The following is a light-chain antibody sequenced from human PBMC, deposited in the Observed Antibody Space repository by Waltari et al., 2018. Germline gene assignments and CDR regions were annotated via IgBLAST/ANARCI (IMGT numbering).Light chain of an antibody. CDR3: QAWDSNIVV. J-gene: IGLJ2*01. V-gene: IGLV3-1*01. CDR1: NLGDKY. Sequence: SYELTQPPSVSVSPGQTANITCSGDNLGDKYGYWYRQKPGQSPVLVMYQDNKRPSGIPERFSGSNSGKTVTLTISGTQALDEADYYCQAWDSNIVVFGGGTTLTVL. CDR2: QDN.